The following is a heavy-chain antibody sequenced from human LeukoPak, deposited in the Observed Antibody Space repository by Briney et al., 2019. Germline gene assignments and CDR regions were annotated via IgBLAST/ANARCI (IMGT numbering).Heavy chain of an antibody. CDR2: INPNSGGT. Sequence: GASVKVSCKASGYTFTGYYMHWVRQAPGQGLKWMGWINPNSGGTNYAQKFQGRVTMTRDTSISTAYMELSRLRSDDTAVYYCARVLGSGSKNDYWGQGTLVTVSS. V-gene: IGHV1-2*02. J-gene: IGHJ4*02. D-gene: IGHD1-26*01. CDR1: GYTFTGYY. CDR3: ARVLGSGSKNDY.